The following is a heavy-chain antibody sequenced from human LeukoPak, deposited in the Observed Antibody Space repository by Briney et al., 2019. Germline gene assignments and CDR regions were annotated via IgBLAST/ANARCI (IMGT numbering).Heavy chain of an antibody. Sequence: PSETLSLTCTVSGGSISSYYWSWIRQPAGKGLEWIGLIYSSGSTNYNPSLKGRVTMSVDTSKNQFSLKLSSVTAADTAVYYYARGDIAVAATDYWGQGTLVTVSS. D-gene: IGHD6-19*01. CDR2: IYSSGST. J-gene: IGHJ4*02. V-gene: IGHV4-4*07. CDR3: ARGDIAVAATDY. CDR1: GGSISSYY.